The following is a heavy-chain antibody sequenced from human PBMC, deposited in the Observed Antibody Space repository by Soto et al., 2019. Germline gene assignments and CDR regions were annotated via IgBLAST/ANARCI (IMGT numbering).Heavy chain of an antibody. CDR2: ILPLFGTT. Sequence: QVQLVQSRSEVKKPGSSVRVSCRASEGTFNSHVVSWVRQAPGQGLQWMGGILPLFGTTNYAHQLEGRVTITADSSTATSFLELSGLTPGDTAVYYCARGGTLYESSQKYYQYGLDVWGQGTTVLVSS. V-gene: IGHV1-69*01. CDR1: EGTFNSHV. D-gene: IGHD2-15*01. CDR3: ARGGTLYESSQKYYQYGLDV. J-gene: IGHJ6*02.